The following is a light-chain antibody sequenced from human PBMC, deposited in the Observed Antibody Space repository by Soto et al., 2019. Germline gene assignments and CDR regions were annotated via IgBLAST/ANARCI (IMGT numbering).Light chain of an antibody. CDR1: QSVSSK. Sequence: EIVMTQSPATLSVSPGEGATLSCRASQSVSSKLAWYQQKPGQAPRLLIYGASSRATGIPDRFSGSGSGTDFTLTISRLEPEDFAVYYCHQYGSSSWTFGQGTKVDIK. J-gene: IGKJ1*01. V-gene: IGKV3-20*01. CDR3: HQYGSSSWT. CDR2: GAS.